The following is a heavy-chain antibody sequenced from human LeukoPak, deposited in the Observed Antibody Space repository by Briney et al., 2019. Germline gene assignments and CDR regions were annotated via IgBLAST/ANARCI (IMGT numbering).Heavy chain of an antibody. CDR3: ARDRYDDRSGFQLNNWFDP. J-gene: IGHJ5*02. CDR2: IIPIFGTA. V-gene: IGHV1-69*13. Sequence: GASVKVSCMASGGTFSSYAISWVRQAPGQGLEWMGGIIPIFGTANYAQKFQGRVTITADESTSTAYMELSSLRSEDTAVYYCARDRYDDRSGFQLNNWFDPWGQGTLVTVSS. CDR1: GGTFSSYA. D-gene: IGHD3-22*01.